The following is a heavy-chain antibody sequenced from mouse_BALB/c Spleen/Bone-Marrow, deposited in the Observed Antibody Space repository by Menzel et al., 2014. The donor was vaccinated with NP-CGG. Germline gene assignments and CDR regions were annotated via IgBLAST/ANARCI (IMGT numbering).Heavy chain of an antibody. CDR2: IDPANGNT. J-gene: IGHJ2*01. CDR3: ARYYYGYYFDY. D-gene: IGHD1-2*01. CDR1: GFNIKDTH. Sequence: EVQRVESGAELVKPGASVKLSCTASGFNIKDTHMHWVKQRPEQGLEWIGRIDPANGNTKYDPKFQGKATITADTSSNTAYLQLSSLTSEDTAVYYCARYYYGYYFDYWGQGTTLTVSS. V-gene: IGHV14-3*02.